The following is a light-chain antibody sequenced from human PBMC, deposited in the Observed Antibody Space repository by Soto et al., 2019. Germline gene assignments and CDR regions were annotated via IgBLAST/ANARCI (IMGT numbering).Light chain of an antibody. J-gene: IGLJ2*01. CDR3: AAWDDSLSAVV. Sequence: QSVLTQPPSASGTPGQRVTISCSGSSSNIGSNYVYWYKQFPGSAPKLLIYRNDQRPSAVPDRLSGSKSGTSAALAISGPRSEDEADYYCAAWDDSLSAVVFGGGTKLTVL. V-gene: IGLV1-47*01. CDR2: RND. CDR1: SSNIGSNY.